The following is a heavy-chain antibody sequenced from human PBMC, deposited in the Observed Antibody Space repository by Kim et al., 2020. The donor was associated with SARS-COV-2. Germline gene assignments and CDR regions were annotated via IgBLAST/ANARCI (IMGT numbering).Heavy chain of an antibody. D-gene: IGHD3-10*01. CDR3: ARASVAGIPQS. Sequence: INFAQKLQGRVTMTTDTSTSTAYMELRSLISDDTAMYYCARASVAGIPQSWGQGTLVTVSS. CDR2: I. J-gene: IGHJ4*02. V-gene: IGHV1-18*01.